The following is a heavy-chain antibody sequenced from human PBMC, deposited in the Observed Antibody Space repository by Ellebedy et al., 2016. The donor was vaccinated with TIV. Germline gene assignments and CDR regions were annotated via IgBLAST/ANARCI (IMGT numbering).Heavy chain of an antibody. CDR1: GFKFDDYA. D-gene: IGHD2-21*02. Sequence: SLKISXAASGFKFDDYAMHWVRQAPGRGLEWVSGINWNSGRIDYADSVKGRFTVSRDNAKNSLYLQMNSLRPEDTAFYFCAKDIRYCGGDCYEVDYFYGMHAWGQGTTVIVSS. CDR3: AKDIRYCGGDCYEVDYFYGMHA. J-gene: IGHJ6*02. CDR2: INWNSGRI. V-gene: IGHV3-9*01.